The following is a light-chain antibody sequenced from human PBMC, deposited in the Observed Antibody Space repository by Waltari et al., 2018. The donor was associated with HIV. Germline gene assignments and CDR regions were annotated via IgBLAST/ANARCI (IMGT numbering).Light chain of an antibody. CDR3: QHYET. CDR1: ESVSSAY. J-gene: IGKJ4*01. CDR2: GAS. Sequence: ELVLTQSQATLSLSSGERATLSCRASESVSSAYLAWYQQKPGQAPRLLIYGASSRATGISESFSGSGSGTDFTLTISRLEPEDSALYYCQHYETFGGGARVEIK. V-gene: IGKV3-20*01.